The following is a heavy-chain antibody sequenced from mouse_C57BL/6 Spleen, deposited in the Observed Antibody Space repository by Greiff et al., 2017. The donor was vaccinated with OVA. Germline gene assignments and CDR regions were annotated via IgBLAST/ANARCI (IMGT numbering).Heavy chain of an antibody. CDR2: IYPGDGDT. D-gene: IGHD2-4*01. CDR1: GYAFSSSW. V-gene: IGHV1-82*01. CDR3: ARWGYDYAWFAY. Sequence: QVQLQQSGPELVKPGASVKISCKASGYAFSSSWMNWVKQRPGKGLEWIGRIYPGDGDTNYNGKFKGKATLTADKSSSTAYMQLSSLTSEDSAVYCCARWGYDYAWFAYWGQGTLVTVSA. J-gene: IGHJ3*01.